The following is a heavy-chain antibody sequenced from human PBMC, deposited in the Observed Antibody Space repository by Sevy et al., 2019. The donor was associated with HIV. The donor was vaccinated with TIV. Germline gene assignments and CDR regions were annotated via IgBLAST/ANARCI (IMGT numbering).Heavy chain of an antibody. CDR3: ARDLPPSATTVAHFDY. V-gene: IGHV3-48*03. D-gene: IGHD4-17*01. J-gene: IGHJ4*02. Sequence: GGSLRLSCTASGFPFGSYEMNWVRQAPGKGLEWVSYISNSGSAKYYSDSVRGRFTISRDNAKNSLYLQMNSLRAEDTAVYYCARDLPPSATTVAHFDYWGRGTPVTVSS. CDR2: ISNSGSAK. CDR1: GFPFGSYE.